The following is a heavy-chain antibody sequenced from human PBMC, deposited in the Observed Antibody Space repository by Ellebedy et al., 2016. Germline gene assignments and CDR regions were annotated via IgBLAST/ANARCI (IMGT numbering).Heavy chain of an antibody. J-gene: IGHJ4*02. CDR2: ISRNSIYA. Sequence: GGSLRLXXAASGFTVSSTYMTWIRQAPGKGLQWVSYISRNSIYAYYADSVKGRFTISRDNAKNSLYLQMNSLRADDTAVYYCATASTYSDHYHYWGQGTLVTVSS. CDR1: GFTVSSTY. D-gene: IGHD4-17*01. V-gene: IGHV3-11*05. CDR3: ATASTYSDHYHY.